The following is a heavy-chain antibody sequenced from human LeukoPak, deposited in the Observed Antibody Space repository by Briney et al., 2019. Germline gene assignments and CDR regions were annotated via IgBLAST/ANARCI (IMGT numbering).Heavy chain of an antibody. CDR3: ARGEMNFDY. CDR2: INPSGGTT. D-gene: IGHD5-24*01. CDR1: GYTFTNYY. Sequence: APVKVSCKASGYTFTNYYVHWVRQAPGQGLEWMAIINPSGGTTRYAQKFQGRVTMTRDMSTSTVYMELSSLGSEDTAVYYCARGEMNFDYWGQGTLVTVSS. J-gene: IGHJ4*02. V-gene: IGHV1-46*01.